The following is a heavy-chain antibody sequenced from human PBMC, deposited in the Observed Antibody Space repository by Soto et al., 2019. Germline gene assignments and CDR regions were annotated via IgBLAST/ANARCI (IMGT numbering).Heavy chain of an antibody. V-gene: IGHV4-31*03. CDR1: GGSISSGGYY. CDR2: IYYGGST. CDR3: ARVLRTAPVYFQH. J-gene: IGHJ1*01. Sequence: PSETLFLTCTVSGGSISSGGYYWSWIRQHPGKGPEWIGYIYYGGSTYYNPSLKSRVTISVDTSKNQFSLKLSSVTAADTAVYYCARVLRTAPVYFQHWGQGTLVTVSS.